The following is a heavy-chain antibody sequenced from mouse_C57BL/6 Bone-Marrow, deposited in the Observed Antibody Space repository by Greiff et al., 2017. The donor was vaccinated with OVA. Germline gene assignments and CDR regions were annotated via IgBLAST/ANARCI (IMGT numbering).Heavy chain of an antibody. J-gene: IGHJ1*03. CDR1: GFTFSSYA. D-gene: IGHD1-1*01. CDR2: ISSGGDYI. V-gene: IGHV5-9-1*02. CDR3: TRGNYYGRVPWYFDV. Sequence: EVKLVESGEGLVKPGGSLKLSCAASGFTFSSYAMSWVRQTPEKRLEWVAYISSGGDYIYYADTVKGRFTISRDNARNTLYLQMSSLKSEDTAMYYCTRGNYYGRVPWYFDVWGTGTTVTVSS.